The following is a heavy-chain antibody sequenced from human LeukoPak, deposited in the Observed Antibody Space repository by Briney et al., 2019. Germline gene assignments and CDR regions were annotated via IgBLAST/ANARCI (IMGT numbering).Heavy chain of an antibody. J-gene: IGHJ4*02. CDR1: AGTFSSYA. CDR3: ARYGRDEPNFDY. V-gene: IGHV1-69*13. Sequence: GASVTVSCKASAGTFSSYAISWVRQAPGQGLEWMGGIIPIFGTANYAQKFQGRVTITADESTSTAYMELSSLRSEDTAVYYCARYGRDEPNFDYWGQGTLVTVSS. D-gene: IGHD5-24*01. CDR2: IIPIFGTA.